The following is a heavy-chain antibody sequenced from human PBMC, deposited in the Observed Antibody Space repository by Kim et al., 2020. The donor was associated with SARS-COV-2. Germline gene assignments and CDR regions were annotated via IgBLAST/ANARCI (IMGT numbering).Heavy chain of an antibody. D-gene: IGHD3-3*01. J-gene: IGHJ6*02. CDR3: ARAPWGDFWSGYPSYYYYYGMDV. Sequence: SETLSLTCTVSGGSISSYYWSWIRQPPGKGLEWIGYIYYSGSTNYNPSLKSRVTISVDTSKNQFSLKLSSVTAADTAVYYCARAPWGDFWSGYPSYYYYYGMDVWGQGTTVTVSS. V-gene: IGHV4-59*13. CDR2: IYYSGST. CDR1: GGSISSYY.